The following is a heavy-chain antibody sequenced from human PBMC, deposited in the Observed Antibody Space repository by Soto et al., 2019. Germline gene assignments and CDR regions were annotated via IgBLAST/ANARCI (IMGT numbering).Heavy chain of an antibody. Sequence: QVQLLQSGAEVKNPGSSVKVSCKASGGTFTTFAIGWLRQAPGQGLQWIGGIIPLFGSPNYAQKFRGRVTISADESTTTAYMELSGLKSEDTAVYYCTREGGGRGYAQSPFGYWGQGTPVTVSS. CDR1: GGTFTTFA. D-gene: IGHD5-12*01. J-gene: IGHJ4*02. CDR2: IIPLFGSP. CDR3: TREGGGRGYAQSPFGY. V-gene: IGHV1-69*01.